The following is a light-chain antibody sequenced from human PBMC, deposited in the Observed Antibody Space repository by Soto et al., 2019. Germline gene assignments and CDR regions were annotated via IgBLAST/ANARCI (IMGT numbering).Light chain of an antibody. CDR1: QSVLYSSNNKNY. CDR2: WAS. Sequence: DIVMTQSPDSLAVSLGERATINCKSSQSVLYSSNNKNYLAWYQQKPGQPPKLLIYWASTRESGVPDRFSCSGSGTDFTLTISSLQAEDVAVYYCQQYYSIPWTFGQGTKVEIK. J-gene: IGKJ1*01. CDR3: QQYYSIPWT. V-gene: IGKV4-1*01.